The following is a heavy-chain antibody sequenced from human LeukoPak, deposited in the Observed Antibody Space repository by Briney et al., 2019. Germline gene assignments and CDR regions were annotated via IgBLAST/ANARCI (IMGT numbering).Heavy chain of an antibody. CDR3: ARAGFDFWSGYYNWFDP. J-gene: IGHJ5*02. V-gene: IGHV4-34*01. CDR2: INHSGST. Sequence: SETLSLTCAVYGGSFSGYYWSWIRQPPGKGLEWIGEINHSGSTNCNPSLKSRVTISVDTSKNQFSLKLSSVTAADTAVYYCARAGFDFWSGYYNWFDPWGQGTLVTVSS. CDR1: GGSFSGYY. D-gene: IGHD3-3*01.